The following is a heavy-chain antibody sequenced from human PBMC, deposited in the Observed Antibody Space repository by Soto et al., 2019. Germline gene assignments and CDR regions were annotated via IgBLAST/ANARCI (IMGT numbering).Heavy chain of an antibody. D-gene: IGHD3-10*01. CDR1: GYSFTSYW. J-gene: IGHJ4*02. Sequence: PGESLKISCKGSGYSFTSYWIGWVRQMPGKGLEWMGIIYPGDSDTRYSPSFQGQVTISADKSISTAYLQWSSLKASDTAMYYCARLPYGSGSYYKNKWYYFDDWGQATLVTVSS. V-gene: IGHV5-51*01. CDR2: IYPGDSDT. CDR3: ARLPYGSGSYYKNKWYYFDD.